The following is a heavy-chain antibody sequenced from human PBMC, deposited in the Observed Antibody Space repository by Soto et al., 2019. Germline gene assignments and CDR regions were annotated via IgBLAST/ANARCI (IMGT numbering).Heavy chain of an antibody. J-gene: IGHJ5*02. Sequence: EVQLVESGGGLVKPGGSLRLSCAASGFTFSSYSMNWVRQAPGKGLEWVSSISSSSSYIYYADSVKGRFTISRDNAKNSLSLQMNSLRAEDTAVYYCARGRRGSSGWYWFDPWGQGTLVTVSS. CDR1: GFTFSSYS. D-gene: IGHD6-19*01. V-gene: IGHV3-21*01. CDR3: ARGRRGSSGWYWFDP. CDR2: ISSSSSYI.